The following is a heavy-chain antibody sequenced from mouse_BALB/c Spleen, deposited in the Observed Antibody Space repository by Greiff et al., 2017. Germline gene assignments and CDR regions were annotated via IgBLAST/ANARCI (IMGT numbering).Heavy chain of an antibody. CDR1: GFTFTDYY. Sequence: DVMLVESGGGLVQPGGSLRLSCATSGFTFTDYYMSWVRQPPGKALEWLGFIRNKANGYTTEYSASVKGRFTISRDNSQSILYLQMNTLRAEDSATYYCARDTRYYFDYWGQGTTLTVSS. CDR2: IRNKANGYTT. J-gene: IGHJ2*01. V-gene: IGHV7-3*02. CDR3: ARDTRYYFDY.